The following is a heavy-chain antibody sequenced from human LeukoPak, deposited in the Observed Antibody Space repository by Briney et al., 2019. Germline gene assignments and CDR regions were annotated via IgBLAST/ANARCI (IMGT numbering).Heavy chain of an antibody. J-gene: IGHJ5*02. V-gene: IGHV4-4*02. CDR2: IYHSGST. Sequence: SETLSLTCAVSGGSISSSDWWSWVRQPPGKGLEWIGEIYHSGSTNYNPSLKSRVTISVDTSKNQFSLKLSSVTAADTAVYYCARGPRYCSSTSCYMVWFDPWGQGTLVTVSS. CDR3: ARGPRYCSSTSCYMVWFDP. D-gene: IGHD2-2*02. CDR1: GGSISSSDW.